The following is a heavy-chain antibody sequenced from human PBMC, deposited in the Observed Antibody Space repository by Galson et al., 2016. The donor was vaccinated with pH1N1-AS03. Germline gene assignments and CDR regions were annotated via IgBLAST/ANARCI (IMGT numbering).Heavy chain of an antibody. Sequence: SLRLSCAASGFTFSNYGMSWVRQAPGKGLEWVSDISSGNTYHADSVKGRFTVSRDDSKNTLYLQMNSLRAEDTAVYYCAKDRSSRNVLEAYDYWGQGTLVTVSS. J-gene: IGHJ4*02. CDR2: ISSGNT. CDR1: GFTFSNYG. D-gene: IGHD3-10*02. CDR3: AKDRSSRNVLEAYDY. V-gene: IGHV3-23*01.